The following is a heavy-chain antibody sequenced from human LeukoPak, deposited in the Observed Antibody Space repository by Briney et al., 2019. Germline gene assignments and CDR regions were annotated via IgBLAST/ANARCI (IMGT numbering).Heavy chain of an antibody. D-gene: IGHD3-3*01. Sequence: PGGSLRLSCAASGFTFSSYGMHWVRQAPGKGLEWVAFIRYDGSNKYYADSVKGRFTISRDNSKNTLYLQMNSLRAEDTAVYYCARDYDFWSGFVDYWGQGTLVTVSS. J-gene: IGHJ4*02. CDR1: GFTFSSYG. CDR2: IRYDGSNK. CDR3: ARDYDFWSGFVDY. V-gene: IGHV3-30*02.